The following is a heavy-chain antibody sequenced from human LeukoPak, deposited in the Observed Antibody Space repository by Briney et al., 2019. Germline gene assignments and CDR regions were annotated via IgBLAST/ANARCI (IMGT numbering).Heavy chain of an antibody. CDR1: GYTLTELS. CDR3: ATDSRPAGYYDFWSGQDWGYWFDP. V-gene: IGHV1-24*01. Sequence: AAVKVSCKVSGYTLTELSMHWVRQAPGKGLEWMGGFDPEDGETNYAQKFQGRVTMTEDTSTDTAYMELSSLRSEDTAVYYCATDSRPAGYYDFWSGQDWGYWFDPWGQGTLVTVSS. D-gene: IGHD3-3*01. J-gene: IGHJ5*02. CDR2: FDPEDGET.